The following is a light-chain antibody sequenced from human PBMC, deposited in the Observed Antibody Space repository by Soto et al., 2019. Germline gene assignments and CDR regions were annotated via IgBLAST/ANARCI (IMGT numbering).Light chain of an antibody. CDR2: GPS. V-gene: IGKV3-20*01. CDR1: QSIDSGY. Sequence: EIVLTQSPGTLSLSPGERATLSCRASQSIDSGYLAWYQHKPGQAPRLLIYGPSSRATGIPGRFSGSGSGRDLILTISRLEPEDFAVYYCQQYGSSSWTFGPGTKVELK. J-gene: IGKJ1*01. CDR3: QQYGSSSWT.